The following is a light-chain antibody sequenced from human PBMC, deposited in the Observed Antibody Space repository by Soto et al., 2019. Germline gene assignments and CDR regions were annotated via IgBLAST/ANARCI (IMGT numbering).Light chain of an antibody. CDR3: QQYNSYWT. CDR1: HSISSW. Sequence: DIQMTQSPSTLSASVGDRVTITCRASHSISSWLAWYQQKPGKAPNLLIYAASTLESGVPSRFSGSGSGTEFTLTISRLQPDDFATYYCQQYNSYWTFGQGTKVEI. J-gene: IGKJ1*01. CDR2: AAS. V-gene: IGKV1-5*01.